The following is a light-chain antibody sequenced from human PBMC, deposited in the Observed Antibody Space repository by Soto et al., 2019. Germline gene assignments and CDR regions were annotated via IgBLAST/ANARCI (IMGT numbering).Light chain of an antibody. J-gene: IGLJ1*01. Sequence: SGSTSNIGSNYVYWYQQLPGTASKLLIYRNNQRPSGVPDRFSGSKSGTSASLAISGLRSDDEADYFCATWDDSLNGFYVFGTGTKVTVL. V-gene: IGLV1-47*01. CDR1: TSNIGSNY. CDR2: RNN. CDR3: ATWDDSLNGFYV.